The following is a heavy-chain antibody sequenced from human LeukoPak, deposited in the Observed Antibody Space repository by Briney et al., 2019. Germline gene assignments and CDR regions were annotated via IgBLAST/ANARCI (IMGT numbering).Heavy chain of an antibody. CDR1: GYTFTSYG. Sequence: GASVKVSCKASGYTFTSYGISWMRQAPGQGLEWMGWISAYNGNTNYAQKLQGRVTMTTDTSTSTAYMELRSLRSDDTAVYYCARTYYDILTGYYLGGAAFDYWGQGTLVTVSS. J-gene: IGHJ4*02. CDR2: ISAYNGNT. V-gene: IGHV1-18*01. D-gene: IGHD3-9*01. CDR3: ARTYYDILTGYYLGGAAFDY.